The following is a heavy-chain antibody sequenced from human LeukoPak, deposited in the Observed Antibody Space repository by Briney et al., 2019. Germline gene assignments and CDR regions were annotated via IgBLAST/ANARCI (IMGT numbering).Heavy chain of an antibody. CDR3: ARGLPRYSGYGYYFDY. J-gene: IGHJ4*02. Sequence: GGSLILACAASGFTFDDYVISWVRQAPGKVLEWVSGINRNGGSTGSADSVKGQFTISRDNAKNSLHLQMTSLRAEDTALYYCARGLPRYSGYGYYFDYWGQGTLVTVSS. V-gene: IGHV3-20*04. CDR2: INRNGGST. CDR1: GFTFDDYV. D-gene: IGHD5-12*01.